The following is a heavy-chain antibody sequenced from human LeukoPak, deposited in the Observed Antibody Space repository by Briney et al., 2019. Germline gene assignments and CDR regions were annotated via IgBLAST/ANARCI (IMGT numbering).Heavy chain of an antibody. J-gene: IGHJ6*02. V-gene: IGHV4-30-4*01. CDR2: IYYSGST. CDR1: GGSISSGDFY. D-gene: IGHD2-2*01. CDR3: ARALGYCGSTKCNYGLDV. Sequence: SETLSLTCTVSGGSISSGDFYWSWIRQPSGKGLEWIGYIYYSGSTYYNPSLKSRVTISVDTSKNEFSLELSSVTAADTAVYYCARALGYCGSTKCNYGLDVWGQGTTVTVSS.